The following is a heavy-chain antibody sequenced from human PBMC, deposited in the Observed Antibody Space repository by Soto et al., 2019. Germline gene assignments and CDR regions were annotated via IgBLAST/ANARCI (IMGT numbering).Heavy chain of an antibody. D-gene: IGHD1-7*01. CDR3: ASVLELHYYYGMDV. J-gene: IGHJ6*02. CDR2: IIPIFGTA. Sequence: QVQLVQSGAEVKKPGSSVKVSCKASGGTFSSYAISWVRQAPGQGLEWMGGIIPIFGTANYAQKLQGRVTITAHESTSTSYMDLSILRPEDTAVYYCASVLELHYYYGMDVWRQGTTVTVSS. V-gene: IGHV1-69*12. CDR1: GGTFSSYA.